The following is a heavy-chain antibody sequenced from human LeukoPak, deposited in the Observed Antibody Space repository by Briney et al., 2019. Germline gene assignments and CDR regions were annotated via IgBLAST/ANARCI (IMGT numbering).Heavy chain of an antibody. Sequence: TGGSLRLSCAVSGFTFDDYGMSWVRQAPGKGLEWVSGINWNGGSTGYADSVKGRFTISRDNAKNSLYLQMNSLRAEDTALYYCARGAITGTSASSYDPWGQGTLVTVSS. CDR2: INWNGGST. J-gene: IGHJ5*02. D-gene: IGHD1-7*01. V-gene: IGHV3-20*04. CDR1: GFTFDDYG. CDR3: ARGAITGTSASSYDP.